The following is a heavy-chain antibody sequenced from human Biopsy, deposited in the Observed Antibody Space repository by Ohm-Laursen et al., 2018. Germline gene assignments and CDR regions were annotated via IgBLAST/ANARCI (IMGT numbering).Heavy chain of an antibody. CDR1: GGSISSDY. Sequence: SDTLSLTCTVSGGSISSDYWSLIRQTPGKGLEWIGYIYYSGSTNYNPSLKSRVTISVDTSKNQFSLRLNSVTAADTAVYYCARATNSTGWPYYYFYGMDVWGQGTTVTVSS. J-gene: IGHJ6*02. CDR2: IYYSGST. CDR3: ARATNSTGWPYYYFYGMDV. V-gene: IGHV4-59*07. D-gene: IGHD2/OR15-2a*01.